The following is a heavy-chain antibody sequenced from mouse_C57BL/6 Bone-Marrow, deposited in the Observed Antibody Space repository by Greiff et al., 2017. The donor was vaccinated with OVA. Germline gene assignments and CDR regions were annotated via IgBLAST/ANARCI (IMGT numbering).Heavy chain of an antibody. CDR3: ARGGLRRPYDY. CDR2: IYPRSGNT. CDR1: GYTFTSYG. V-gene: IGHV1-81*01. Sequence: QVQLQQSGAELARPGASVKLSCKASGYTFTSYGISWVKQRTGQGLEWIGEIYPRSGNTYYNEKFKGNATLTADKSSSTAYMELRSLTSEDSAVYFCARGGLRRPYDYWGQGTSVTVSS. J-gene: IGHJ4*01. D-gene: IGHD2-4*01.